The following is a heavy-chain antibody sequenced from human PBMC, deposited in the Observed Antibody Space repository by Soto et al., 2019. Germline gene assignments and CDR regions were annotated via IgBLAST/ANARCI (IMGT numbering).Heavy chain of an antibody. V-gene: IGHV3-33*01. CDR2: IWYDGSNK. D-gene: IGHD3-22*01. Sequence: GGSLRLSCAASGFTFSSYGMHWVRQAPGKGLEWVAVIWYDGSNKYYADSVKGRFTISRDNSKNTLYLQMNSLRAEDTAVYYCARGETYYYDSSGYPFDYWGQGTLVTVSS. J-gene: IGHJ4*02. CDR1: GFTFSSYG. CDR3: ARGETYYYDSSGYPFDY.